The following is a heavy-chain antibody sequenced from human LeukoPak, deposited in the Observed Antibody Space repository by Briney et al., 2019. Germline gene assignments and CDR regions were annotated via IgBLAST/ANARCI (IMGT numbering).Heavy chain of an antibody. CDR2: IFCFGGSI. CDR3: AKAGPADSRDYYYNHGMDV. Sequence: PGGSLRLSCAASGLTLSSNAMSGVRQAPGKGLEGVSVIFCFGGSILYADTVKGRFTIPRDISKNTVYLQMNSLRAEDTAVYYCAKAGPADSRDYYYNHGMDVWGQGGTVTVCS. V-gene: IGHV3-23*01. J-gene: IGHJ6*01. D-gene: IGHD3-22*01. CDR1: GLTLSSNA.